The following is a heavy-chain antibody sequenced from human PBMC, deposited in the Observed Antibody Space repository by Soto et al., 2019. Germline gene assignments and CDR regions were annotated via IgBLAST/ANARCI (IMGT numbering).Heavy chain of an antibody. CDR3: AKGTPLATDLDY. V-gene: IGHV3-9*01. D-gene: IGHD1-26*01. J-gene: IGHJ4*02. CDR1: GFTFDDYA. Sequence: GGSLRLSCAASGFTFDDYAMHWVRQAPGKGLEWVSGISWNSGSIGYADSVKGRFTISRDNAKNSLYLQMNSLRAEDTALYYCAKGTPLATDLDYWGQGTLVTVSS. CDR2: ISWNSGSI.